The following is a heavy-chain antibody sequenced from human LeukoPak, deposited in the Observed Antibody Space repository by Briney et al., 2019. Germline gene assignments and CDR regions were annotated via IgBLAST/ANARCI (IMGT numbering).Heavy chain of an antibody. CDR1: GFTVSSNY. D-gene: IGHD1-26*01. J-gene: IGHJ4*02. V-gene: IGHV3-66*02. CDR2: IYSGGST. CDR3: AKDTKWQLNAYYFDY. Sequence: PGGSLRLSCAASGFTVSSNYMSWVRQAPGKGLEWVSVIYSGGSTYYADSVKGRFTISRDNSKNTLSLQMNSLRVDDTAVYYCAKDTKWQLNAYYFDYWGQGTLVTVSS.